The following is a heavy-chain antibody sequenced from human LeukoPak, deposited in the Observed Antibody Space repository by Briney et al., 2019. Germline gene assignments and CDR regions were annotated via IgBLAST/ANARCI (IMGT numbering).Heavy chain of an antibody. CDR1: GFTFSKYD. CDR2: IGGGSSGT. V-gene: IGHV3-23*01. Sequence: PGGSLRLSCAPSGFTFSKYDLTWVRQAPGKGLEWVSTIGGGSSGTYYADSVKGRFTISTDSSKNTLYLQMNSLRAEDTAVYYCAREWRTGWYGSYFDYWGQGTLVTVSS. D-gene: IGHD6-19*01. J-gene: IGHJ4*02. CDR3: AREWRTGWYGSYFDY.